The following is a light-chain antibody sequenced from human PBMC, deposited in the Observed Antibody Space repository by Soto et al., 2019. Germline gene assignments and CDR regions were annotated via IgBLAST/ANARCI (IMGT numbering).Light chain of an antibody. CDR1: SSDVGGYNY. CDR2: EVR. CDR3: SSYTRSSTLI. Sequence: TLTQPASVSGSPGQPITISCTGTSSDVGGYNYVSWYRQHPGKAPKLMIYEVRNRPSGVSNRFSGSKSGNTASLTISGLQAEDEADYYCSSYTRSSTLIFGIGTKV. V-gene: IGLV2-14*01. J-gene: IGLJ1*01.